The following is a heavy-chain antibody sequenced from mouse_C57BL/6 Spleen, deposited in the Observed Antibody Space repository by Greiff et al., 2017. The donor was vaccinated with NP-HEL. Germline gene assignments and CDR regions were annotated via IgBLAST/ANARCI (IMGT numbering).Heavy chain of an antibody. CDR2: IDPETGGT. Sequence: QVQLQQSGAELVRPGASVTLSCKASGYTFTDYEMHWVKQTPVHGLEWIGAIDPETGGTAYNQKFKGKAILTADKSSSTAYMELRSLTSEDSAVYYCTTTVDAMDYWGQGTSGTVSS. J-gene: IGHJ4*01. D-gene: IGHD1-1*01. V-gene: IGHV1-15*01. CDR1: GYTFTDYE. CDR3: TTTVDAMDY.